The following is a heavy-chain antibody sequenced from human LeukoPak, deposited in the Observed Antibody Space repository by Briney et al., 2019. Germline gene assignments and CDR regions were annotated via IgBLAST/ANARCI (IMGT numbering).Heavy chain of an antibody. Sequence: SETLSLTCIVSGYSISSGYYWGWIRQPPGKGLEWIGNIHHSGSTSYNPSLKSRVTTSVDTSKNQLSLKLSSVTAADTAVYYCARVAAGIGFFQHWGQGTLVTVSS. CDR1: GYSISSGYY. CDR3: ARVAAGIGFFQH. V-gene: IGHV4-38-2*02. CDR2: IHHSGST. D-gene: IGHD6-13*01. J-gene: IGHJ1*01.